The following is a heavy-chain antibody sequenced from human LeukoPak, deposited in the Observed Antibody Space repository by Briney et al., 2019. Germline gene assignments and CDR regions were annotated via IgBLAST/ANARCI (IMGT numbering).Heavy chain of an antibody. V-gene: IGHV4-39*01. J-gene: IGHJ4*02. CDR1: GGSISSSSYY. Sequence: SETLSLTCTVSGGSISSSSYYWGWIRQPPGKGLEWIGSIYYSGSTYYNPSLKSRVTISVDTSKNQFSLKLSSVTAADTAVYYCARVGPTMVRGVRRNRGPHFDYWGQETLVTVSS. CDR3: ARVGPTMVRGVRRNRGPHFDY. CDR2: IYYSGST. D-gene: IGHD3-10*01.